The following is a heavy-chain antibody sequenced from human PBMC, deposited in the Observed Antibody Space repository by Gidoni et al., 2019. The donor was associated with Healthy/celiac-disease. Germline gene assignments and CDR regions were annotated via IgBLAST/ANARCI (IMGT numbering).Heavy chain of an antibody. J-gene: IGHJ6*02. CDR2: IKSKTDGGTT. V-gene: IGHV3-15*07. D-gene: IGHD1-1*01. CDR1: GFTFSNAW. CDR3: TTSAWNYYYYYGMDV. Sequence: EVQLVESGGGLVKPGGSLRLSCAASGFTFSNAWMNWVRQAPGKGLEWVGRIKSKTDGGTTDYAAPVKGRFTISRDDSKNTLYLQMNSLKTEDTAVYYCTTSAWNYYYYYGMDVWGQGTTVTVSS.